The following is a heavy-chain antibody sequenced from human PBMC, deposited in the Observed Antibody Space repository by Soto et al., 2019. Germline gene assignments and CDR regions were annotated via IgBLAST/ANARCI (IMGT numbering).Heavy chain of an antibody. J-gene: IGHJ3*01. Sequence: WESLKVSCNGSEYTFTRNWIGWVRQMPGKGLEWMGIIFPIDSDTRYSPSSQGQVTISADNSISTAYLQWSSLKASDTAIYYCATPGGRDFNAFDVWGQGTMVTVSS. V-gene: IGHV5-51*01. CDR1: EYTFTRNW. CDR2: IFPIDSDT. CDR3: ATPGGRDFNAFDV. D-gene: IGHD2-21*02.